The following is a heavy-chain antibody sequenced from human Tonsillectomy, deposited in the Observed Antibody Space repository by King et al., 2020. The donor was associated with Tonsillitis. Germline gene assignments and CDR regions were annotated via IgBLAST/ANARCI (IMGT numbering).Heavy chain of an antibody. Sequence: QLQESGPGLVKPSETLSLTCTISGGSVSKSTYFWVWLRQPPGKELEWIARVDYSGNIDYNPSLKSRVATSVDTSKNQISLKVTSVTAADTAIYYCARDPSHLFASGTGYFDLWGRGALVTVSS. D-gene: IGHD3-10*01. J-gene: IGHJ2*01. CDR2: VDYSGNI. V-gene: IGHV4-39*07. CDR1: GGSVSKSTYF. CDR3: ARDPSHLFASGTGYFDL.